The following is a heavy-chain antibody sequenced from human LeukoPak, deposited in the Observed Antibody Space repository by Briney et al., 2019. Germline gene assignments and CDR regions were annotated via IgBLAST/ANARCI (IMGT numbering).Heavy chain of an antibody. J-gene: IGHJ4*02. CDR3: ARDRDHSNNWYIFLDY. CDR2: ISSSGSTI. V-gene: IGHV3-48*02. CDR1: GFTFSSYS. Sequence: GGSLRLSCAASGFTFSSYSMKWVRQTPGKGLEWVSYISSSGSTIYYADSVKGRFTISRDNAENSLFLQMNSLRDEDTAVYYCARDRDHSNNWYIFLDYWGQGTLVTVSS. D-gene: IGHD6-13*01.